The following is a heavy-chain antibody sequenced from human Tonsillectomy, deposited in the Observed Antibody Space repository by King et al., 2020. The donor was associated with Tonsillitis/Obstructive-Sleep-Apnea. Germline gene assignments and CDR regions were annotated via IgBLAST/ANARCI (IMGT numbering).Heavy chain of an antibody. D-gene: IGHD3-3*01. CDR2: ISGGGGRT. J-gene: IGHJ6*03. CDR3: AKVSAGYDFWSGYYYMDV. CDR1: GFTFSSYA. Sequence: VQLVESGGGLVQPGGSLRLSCAASGFTFSSYAMSWVRQAPGKGLEWVSAISGGGGRTYYADSVKGRFTISRDNSKNTLYLQMNSLRAEDTAVYYCAKVSAGYDFWSGYYYMDVWGQGTTVTVSS. V-gene: IGHV3-23*04.